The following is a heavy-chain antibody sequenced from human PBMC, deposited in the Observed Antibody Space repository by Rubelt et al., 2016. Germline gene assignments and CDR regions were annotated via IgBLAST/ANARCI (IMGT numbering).Heavy chain of an antibody. V-gene: IGHV3-33*01. Sequence: WAASGFTFSSYGMHWVRQAPGKGLEWVAVIWYDGSNKYYADSVKGRFTISRDNAKNSLYLQMNSLRAEDTAVYYCARSGAFSAFLFQHWGQGTLVTVSS. J-gene: IGHJ1*01. CDR3: ARSGAFSAFLFQH. D-gene: IGHD7-27*01. CDR1: GFTFSSYG. CDR2: IWYDGSNK.